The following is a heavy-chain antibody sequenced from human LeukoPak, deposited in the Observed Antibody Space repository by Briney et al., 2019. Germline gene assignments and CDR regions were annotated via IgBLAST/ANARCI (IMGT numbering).Heavy chain of an antibody. CDR1: GGSISSYY. Sequence: SETLSLTCTVSGGSISSYYWSWIRQPPGKGLEWIGYIYYSGSTNYNPSLKSRVTISVDTSKNQFSLELSSVTAADTAVYYCARGVGALLWFGELSGLDYWGQGTLVTVSS. J-gene: IGHJ4*02. V-gene: IGHV4-59*01. CDR2: IYYSGST. D-gene: IGHD3-10*01. CDR3: ARGVGALLWFGELSGLDY.